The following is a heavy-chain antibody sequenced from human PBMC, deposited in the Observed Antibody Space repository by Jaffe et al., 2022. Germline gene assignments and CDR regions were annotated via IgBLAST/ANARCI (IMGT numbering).Heavy chain of an antibody. J-gene: IGHJ4*02. CDR3: TTDILGYCSGGSCYLGGFFDY. CDR2: IKSKTDGGTT. V-gene: IGHV3-15*01. D-gene: IGHD2-15*01. Sequence: EVQLVESGGGLVKPGGSLRLSCAASGFTFSNAWMSWVRQAPGKGLEWVGRIKSKTDGGTTDYAAPVKGRFTISRDDSKNTLYLQMNSLKTEDTAVYYCTTDILGYCSGGSCYLGGFFDYWGQGTLVTVSS. CDR1: GFTFSNAW.